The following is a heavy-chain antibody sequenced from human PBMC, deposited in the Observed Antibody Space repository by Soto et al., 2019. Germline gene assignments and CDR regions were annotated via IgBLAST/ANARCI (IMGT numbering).Heavy chain of an antibody. V-gene: IGHV3-30*03. CDR1: GFTFRSYV. Sequence: QVQLVESGGGVVQPGTSLRLSCVGSGFTFRSYVIHWVRQAPGKGLEWVALTSYDGSNNFYGDSVKGRFTISRHNSRNTVELPMASLRFEDTALYYCARWGTTGGLDVWGQGTLVSVSS. D-gene: IGHD3-16*01. CDR2: TSYDGSNN. J-gene: IGHJ4*02. CDR3: ARWGTTGGLDV.